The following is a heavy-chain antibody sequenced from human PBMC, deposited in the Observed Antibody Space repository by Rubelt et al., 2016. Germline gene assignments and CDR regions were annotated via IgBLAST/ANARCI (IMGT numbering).Heavy chain of an antibody. D-gene: IGHD5-18*01. J-gene: IGHJ4*02. V-gene: IGHV1-69*01. CDR2: IIPIFGTA. Sequence: QVQLVQSGAEVKKPGSSVKVSCKASGGTFSSYAISWVRQAPGQGLEWMGGIIPIFGTANYAQKFQGRVTITADESTSTAYMELSSLSSEATAVYYCARLSIFEDTAMVMSDYWGQGTLVTVSS. CDR1: GGTFSSYA. CDR3: ARLSIFEDTAMVMSDY.